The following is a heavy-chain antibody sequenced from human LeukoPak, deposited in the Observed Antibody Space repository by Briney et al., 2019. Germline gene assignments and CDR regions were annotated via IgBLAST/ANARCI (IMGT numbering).Heavy chain of an antibody. CDR3: AKDGVLLWFGEPRGWFDP. CDR2: IRYDGSNK. D-gene: IGHD3-10*01. Sequence: PGGSPRLSCAASGFTFSSYGMHWVRQAPGKGLEWVAFIRYDGSNKYYADSVKGRFTISRDNSKNTLYLQMNSLRAEDTAVYYCAKDGVLLWFGEPRGWFDPWGQGTLVTVSS. J-gene: IGHJ5*02. CDR1: GFTFSSYG. V-gene: IGHV3-30*02.